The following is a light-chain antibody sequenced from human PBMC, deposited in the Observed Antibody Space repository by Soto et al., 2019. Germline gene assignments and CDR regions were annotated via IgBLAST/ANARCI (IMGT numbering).Light chain of an antibody. CDR1: RDISTY. Sequence: IQLTQSPSSLSSSVGDRVSITCRASRDISTYLAWYQQKPGTAPRLLIYGASTLLSGVPSRFXXXXXXXXXXXXIXSLQPEDSAIYFCQQLKVYPLAFGGGTKVEI. CDR2: GAS. CDR3: QQLKVYPLA. V-gene: IGKV1-9*01. J-gene: IGKJ4*01.